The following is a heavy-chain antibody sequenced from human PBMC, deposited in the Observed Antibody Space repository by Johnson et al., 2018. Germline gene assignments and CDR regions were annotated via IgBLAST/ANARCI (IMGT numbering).Heavy chain of an antibody. D-gene: IGHD5-18*01. CDR3: ARVRVGYSYGYDAFDI. Sequence: VQLVESGGGVVRPGGSLRLSCAASGFTFADYGMSWVRQAPGKGLEWVSYISRSGSTIYYADYVKGRFTISRANAKNTLYLQRNSRRAEDTAVYYCARVRVGYSYGYDAFDIWGQGTMVTVSS. CDR1: GFTFADYG. CDR2: ISRSGSTI. V-gene: IGHV3-48*04. J-gene: IGHJ3*02.